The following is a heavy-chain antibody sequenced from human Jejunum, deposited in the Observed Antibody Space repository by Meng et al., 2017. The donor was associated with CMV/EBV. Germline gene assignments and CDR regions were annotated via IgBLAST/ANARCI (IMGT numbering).Heavy chain of an antibody. CDR1: GLTFMNNV. Sequence: GIWVPLGRSPGRAFAPPGLTFMNNVRPWVRQTPVKGLEWVSTITERGDTTSNEDALKGRFTISRDNSKNTMYLQMNGLRADDTAIYYCTKEWGAQLLPDYWGQGTLVTVSS. J-gene: IGHJ4*02. D-gene: IGHD4-23*01. V-gene: IGHV3-23*01. CDR3: TKEWGAQLLPDY. CDR2: ITERGDTT.